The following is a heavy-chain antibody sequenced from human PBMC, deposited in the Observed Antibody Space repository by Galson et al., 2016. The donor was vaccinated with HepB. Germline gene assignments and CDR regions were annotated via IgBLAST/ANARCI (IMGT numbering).Heavy chain of an antibody. Sequence: SLRLSCAASGFTFSSYWMSWVRQAPGKGLEWVANIKVDGSEKSYVDSVKGRFTISRDNAKNSLYLQMNSLRAEDTAVYYCATGYYHDSSGYNHHFDYWGQGTLVTVSS. V-gene: IGHV3-7*01. CDR2: IKVDGSEK. J-gene: IGHJ4*02. D-gene: IGHD3-22*01. CDR3: ATGYYHDSSGYNHHFDY. CDR1: GFTFSSYW.